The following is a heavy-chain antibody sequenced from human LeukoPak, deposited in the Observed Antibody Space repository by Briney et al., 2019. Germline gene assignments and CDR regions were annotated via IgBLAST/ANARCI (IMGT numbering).Heavy chain of an antibody. CDR2: IYYRGST. CDR1: SGSISSRTYY. D-gene: IGHD2-2*01. J-gene: IGHJ5*02. CDR3: AGLLFCSNETPCTSCYLYYFVP. V-gene: IGHV4-39*01. Sequence: SETLSLTCPVYSGSISSRTYYWGWIRQPPGKGLQWIVSIYYRGSTYYNSSLKRRVTISVDTPQNQFSLKLSSVTAADTAVYYCAGLLFCSNETPCTSCYLYYFVPWGQGTRVTVSS.